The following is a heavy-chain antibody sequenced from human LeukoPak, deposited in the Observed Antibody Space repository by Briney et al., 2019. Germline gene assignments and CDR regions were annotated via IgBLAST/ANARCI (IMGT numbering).Heavy chain of an antibody. CDR2: IYYSGNT. Sequence: ETLSLTCTVSGGSISGFYWSWVRQPPGKGLEWIGYIYYSGNTNYNPSLQSRVTISVDTSKNRFSLKLSSVTAADTAVYYCTKSPTYHYYYMDVWGKGTTVTVSS. CDR3: TKSPTYHYYYMDV. J-gene: IGHJ6*03. V-gene: IGHV4-59*01. D-gene: IGHD3-16*01. CDR1: GGSISGFY.